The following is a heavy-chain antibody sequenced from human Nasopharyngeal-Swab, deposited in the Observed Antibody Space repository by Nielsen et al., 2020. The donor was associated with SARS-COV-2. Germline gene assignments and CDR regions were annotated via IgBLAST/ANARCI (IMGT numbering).Heavy chain of an antibody. V-gene: IGHV3-7*05. Sequence: GESLKISCAASGFPFSNHYMTWVRQPPGKGLEWVANIRQDAREQFYVDSVKGRFTISRDDAMNSLYLQMNSLRAEDTAVYYCATHNDYRFENWGQGTLVSVSS. CDR3: ATHNDYRFEN. CDR1: GFPFSNHY. J-gene: IGHJ4*02. D-gene: IGHD4-11*01. CDR2: IRQDAREQ.